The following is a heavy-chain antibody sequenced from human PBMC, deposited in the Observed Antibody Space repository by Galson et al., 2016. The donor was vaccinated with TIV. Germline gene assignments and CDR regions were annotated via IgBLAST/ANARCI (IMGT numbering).Heavy chain of an antibody. CDR3: ARDRYCSSVSCSFDNNWFDP. CDR2: INTNTGNP. V-gene: IGHV7-4-1*02. J-gene: IGHJ5*02. D-gene: IGHD2-2*01. Sequence: QGLEWMGWINTNTGNPMYAQGFTGRFVFSLDTSVSTAYLQISSLKAEDTAVYYCARDRYCSSVSCSFDNNWFDPWGQGTLVTVSS.